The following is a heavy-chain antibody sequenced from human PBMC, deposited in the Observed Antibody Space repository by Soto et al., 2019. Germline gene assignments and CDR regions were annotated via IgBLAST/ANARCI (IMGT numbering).Heavy chain of an antibody. D-gene: IGHD3-10*01. J-gene: IGHJ6*02. CDR1: GFSFNNYD. CDR3: VNEGATVIRGGSGMAV. V-gene: IGHV3-23*01. Sequence: EVQLLESGGGLVQPGGSLRLSCAASGFSFNNYDMTWVRQAPGQGLEWVSSIDPAGRGTYYADSVKGRFTISRDNFERSLYLQMNSLRADDTAVYYCVNEGATVIRGGSGMAVWGQGTTVTVSS. CDR2: IDPAGRGT.